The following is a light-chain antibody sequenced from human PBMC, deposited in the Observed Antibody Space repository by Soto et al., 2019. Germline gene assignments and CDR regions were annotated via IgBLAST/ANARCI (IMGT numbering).Light chain of an antibody. CDR1: SSDVGGYNY. V-gene: IGLV2-14*01. J-gene: IGLJ2*01. CDR2: DVS. CDR3: SSYTSSSTPL. Sequence: QSALTQPASVSGSPGQSTTISCTGTSSDVGGYNYVSWYQQHPGKAPKLMIYDVSNRPSGVSNRFSGSKSGNTASLTISGLQSEDEADYYCSSYTSSSTPLFGGGTKLTVL.